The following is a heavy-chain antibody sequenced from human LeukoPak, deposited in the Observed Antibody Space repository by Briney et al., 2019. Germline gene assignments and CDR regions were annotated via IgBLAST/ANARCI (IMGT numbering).Heavy chain of an antibody. J-gene: IGHJ4*02. D-gene: IGHD6-13*01. Sequence: SETLSLTCAVYGGSFSGYCWSWIRQPPGKGLEWIGEINHSGSTNYNPSLKSRVTISVDTSKNQFSLKLSSVTAADTAVYYCARVGGRRSSSALASDYWGQGTLVTVSS. V-gene: IGHV4-34*01. CDR1: GGSFSGYC. CDR3: ARVGGRRSSSALASDY. CDR2: INHSGST.